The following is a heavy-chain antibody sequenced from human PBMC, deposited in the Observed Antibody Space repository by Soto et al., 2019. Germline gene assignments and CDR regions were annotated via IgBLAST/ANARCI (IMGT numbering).Heavy chain of an antibody. Sequence: GGSLRLSCTASGFTFSRHAMTWVRQAPGKGLEWVSGLSDSGGSIYYADSVKGRFTISRDNSKNTLYLQMDSLRADDTAVYYCAKDIPQGRWLHSFQHWGQGILVTVSS. J-gene: IGHJ1*01. CDR1: GFTFSRHA. CDR2: LSDSGGSI. D-gene: IGHD5-12*01. CDR3: AKDIPQGRWLHSFQH. V-gene: IGHV3-23*01.